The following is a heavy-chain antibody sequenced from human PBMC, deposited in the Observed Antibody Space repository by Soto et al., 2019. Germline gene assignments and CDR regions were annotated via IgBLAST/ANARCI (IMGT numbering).Heavy chain of an antibody. CDR1: SGSISSGGYF. Sequence: SEPLSLTRTISSGSISSGGYFWSWIRQPPGKGLEWIGYISCSGCTYYNPSLKSRITISVDTSKNQFSLKLGSVTAADSAVYYCAGSFMGWFDPWGQGTLVTVSS. D-gene: IGHD3-10*01. CDR3: AGSFMGWFDP. J-gene: IGHJ5*02. CDR2: ISCSGCT. V-gene: IGHV4-30-4*01.